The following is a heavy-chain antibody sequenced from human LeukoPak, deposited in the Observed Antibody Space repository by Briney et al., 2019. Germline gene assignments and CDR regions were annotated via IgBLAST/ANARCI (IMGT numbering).Heavy chain of an antibody. J-gene: IGHJ4*02. V-gene: IGHV3-48*03. CDR3: ATTCGGDCSWAFDY. CDR2: ISSSGSTI. Sequence: PGGSLRLSCAASGFTFSSYEMSWVRQAPGKGLEWVSYISSSGSTIYYADSVKGRFTISRDNAKNSLYMQMNSLRAEDTAVYYCATTCGGDCSWAFDYWGQGTLVTVSS. D-gene: IGHD2-21*02. CDR1: GFTFSSYE.